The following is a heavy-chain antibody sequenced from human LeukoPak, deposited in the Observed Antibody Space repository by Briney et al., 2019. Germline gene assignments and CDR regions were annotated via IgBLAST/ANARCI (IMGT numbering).Heavy chain of an antibody. D-gene: IGHD4-17*01. CDR1: GFTFDNYA. J-gene: IGHJ5*02. V-gene: IGHV3-23*01. Sequence: PGGSLRLSCEASGFTFDNYAMSWVRQAPGKGLEWVSAIHTSGDTCYADSVKGRFTISRDTSKNTLYLQINSLRVEDTAVYYCIVFGDSNHWGQGTLVTVSS. CDR3: IVFGDSNH. CDR2: IHTSGDT.